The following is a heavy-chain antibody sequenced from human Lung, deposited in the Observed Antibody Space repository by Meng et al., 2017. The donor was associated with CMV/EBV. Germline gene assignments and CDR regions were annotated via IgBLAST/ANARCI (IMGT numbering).Heavy chain of an antibody. CDR3: ARDRASITAPGDYYYGMDV. CDR1: GGTFSSYA. J-gene: IGHJ6*02. CDR2: IIPIFGTA. V-gene: IGHV1-69*05. D-gene: IGHD6-6*01. Sequence: SAKVFCKASGGTFSSYAISCVRQAPGQGLEWMGGIIPIFGTANYAQKFQGRVTITTDESTSTAYMELSSLRSEDTAVYYCARDRASITAPGDYYYGMDVWXQGAXVTVSS.